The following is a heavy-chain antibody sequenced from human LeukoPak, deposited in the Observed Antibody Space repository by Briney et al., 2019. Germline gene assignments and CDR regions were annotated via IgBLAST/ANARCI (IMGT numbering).Heavy chain of an antibody. CDR1: GFTFSSYA. V-gene: IGHV3-23*01. CDR3: AKGGATVLTGLDY. Sequence: GGSLRLSCAASGFTFSSYAMSWVRQAPGKGLEWVSGISGSGDSTFYADSVKGRFTISRDNSKNTLYLQMNSLRAEDTAVYYCAKGGATVLTGLDYWGQGILVTVSS. D-gene: IGHD2/OR15-2a*01. CDR2: ISGSGDST. J-gene: IGHJ4*02.